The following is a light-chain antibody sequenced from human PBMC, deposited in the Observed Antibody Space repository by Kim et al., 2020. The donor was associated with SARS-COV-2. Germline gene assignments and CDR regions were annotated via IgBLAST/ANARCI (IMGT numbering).Light chain of an antibody. CDR2: AAS. J-gene: IGKJ5*01. CDR1: QGISSW. Sequence: DIQMTQSPSSVSAAVGDRVTITCRASQGISSWLASYQQKPGKAPKLLIYAASSLRSGVPSRFSGSGSGTDFALPISSLQPEDFATYYCQQANSFPFTFGQGTRLEIK. CDR3: QQANSFPFT. V-gene: IGKV1-12*02.